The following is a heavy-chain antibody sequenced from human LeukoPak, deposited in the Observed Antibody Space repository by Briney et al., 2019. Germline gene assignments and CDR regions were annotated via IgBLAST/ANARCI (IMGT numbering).Heavy chain of an antibody. J-gene: IGHJ4*02. CDR3: ARAPTVTTTGFDY. D-gene: IGHD4-17*01. CDR1: GGSISSGGYS. CDR2: IYHSGST. Sequence: SETLSLTCAVSGGSISSGGYSWSWIRQPPGKGLEWIGYIYHSGSTYYNPSLRSRVTISVDRSKNQFSLKLSSVTAADTVVYYCARAPTVTTTGFDYWGQGTLVTVSS. V-gene: IGHV4-30-2*01.